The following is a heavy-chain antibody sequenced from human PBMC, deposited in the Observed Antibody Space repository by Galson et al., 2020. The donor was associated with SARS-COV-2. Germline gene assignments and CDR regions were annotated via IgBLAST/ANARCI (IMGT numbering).Heavy chain of an antibody. CDR1: GYTFTGYY. CDR3: ARDRLTSGSYYVDY. Sequence: ASVTVSCKASGYTFTGYYMHWVRQAPGQGLEWMGRINPNSGGTSYAQKFQGRVTMTRDTYISTAYMELSGLTSDDTAVYYCARDRLTSGSYYVDYWGQGTLVTVSS. CDR2: INPNSGGT. J-gene: IGHJ4*02. V-gene: IGHV1-2*06. D-gene: IGHD3-10*01.